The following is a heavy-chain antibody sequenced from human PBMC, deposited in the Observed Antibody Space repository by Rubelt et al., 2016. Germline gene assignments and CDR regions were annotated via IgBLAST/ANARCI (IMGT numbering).Heavy chain of an antibody. Sequence: QVQLVQSGAEVKKPGASVKVSCKASGYTFTSYYMHWVRQAPGQGLEWMGIINPSGGSTSYAQKFQGRVTITRDTSTSTVYMGLSSLRSEDTAVYYCARDVGGNSVLYYFDYWGQGTLVTVSS. J-gene: IGHJ4*02. V-gene: IGHV1-46*01. CDR3: ARDVGGNSVLYYFDY. D-gene: IGHD4-23*01. CDR1: GYTFTSYY. CDR2: INPSGGST.